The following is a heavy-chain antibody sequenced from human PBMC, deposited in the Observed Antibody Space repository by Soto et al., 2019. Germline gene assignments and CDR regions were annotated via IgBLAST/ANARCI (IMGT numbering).Heavy chain of an antibody. Sequence: LSLTCTVSGGSISSSSYYWGWIRQPPGKGLEWIGSIYYSGSTYYNPSLKSRVTISVDTSKNQFSLKLSSVTAADTAVYYCARRRGVVNVSYYYYYGMDVWGQGTTVTVSS. J-gene: IGHJ6*02. CDR2: IYYSGST. D-gene: IGHD2-15*01. V-gene: IGHV4-39*01. CDR1: GGSISSSSYY. CDR3: ARRRGVVNVSYYYYYGMDV.